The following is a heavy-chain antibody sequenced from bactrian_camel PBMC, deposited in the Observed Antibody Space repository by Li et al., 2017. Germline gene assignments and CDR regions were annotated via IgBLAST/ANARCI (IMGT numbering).Heavy chain of an antibody. J-gene: IGHJ4*01. Sequence: VQLVESGGGSVQAGGSLRLSCEASGYSYSSYCMAWFRQVPGKRREGIAAIYPQGLTTDYADSVKARFTISRDNVKRTLYLQMDSLKPEDTAMYYCAAEPVWYGSTCDYEYSIWGQGTQVTVS. D-gene: IGHD6*01. V-gene: IGHV3S40*01. CDR1: GYSYSSYC. CDR2: IYPQGLTT. CDR3: AAEPVWYGSTCDYEYSI.